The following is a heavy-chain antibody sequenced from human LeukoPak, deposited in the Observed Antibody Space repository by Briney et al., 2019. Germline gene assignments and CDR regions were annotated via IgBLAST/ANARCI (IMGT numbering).Heavy chain of an antibody. CDR2: IYYSGST. CDR1: GGSISSYY. CDR3: ARVDGYYDSSGYHYDFDI. V-gene: IGHV4-59*01. D-gene: IGHD3-22*01. Sequence: SSETLSLTCTVSGGSISSYYRSWIRQPPGKGLEWIGYIYYSGSTNYNPSLKSRVTTSVDTSKNQFYRKMSSVTAADTAVYYCARVDGYYDSSGYHYDFDIWGQGTMVTVSS. J-gene: IGHJ3*02.